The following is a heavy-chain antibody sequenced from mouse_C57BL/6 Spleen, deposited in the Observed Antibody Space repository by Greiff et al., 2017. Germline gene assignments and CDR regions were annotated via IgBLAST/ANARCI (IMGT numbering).Heavy chain of an antibody. D-gene: IGHD1-1*01. CDR3: ARRGYYGSSPKWYFDV. J-gene: IGHJ1*03. CDR1: GFTFSDCG. Sequence: EVQRVESGGGLVKPGGSLKLSCAASGFTFSDCGMHWVRQAPEKGLEWVAYISSGSSTIYYADTVKGRFTISRDNAKNTLFLQMTSLRSEDTAMYYCARRGYYGSSPKWYFDVWGTGTTVTVSS. CDR2: ISSGSSTI. V-gene: IGHV5-17*01.